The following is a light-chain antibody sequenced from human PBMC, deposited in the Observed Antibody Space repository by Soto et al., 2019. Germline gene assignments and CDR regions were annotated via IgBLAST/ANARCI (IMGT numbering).Light chain of an antibody. Sequence: DIQMTQSPSTLSTSMGDRVTITCRASQSISRWLAWYQQKPGKAPKVLIWDASSLQRGVPSRFSGSGSGTEFTLTISSLQPDDFATYYCQQYNDYSTWTFGQGTKVDIK. CDR1: QSISRW. CDR3: QQYNDYSTWT. CDR2: DAS. J-gene: IGKJ1*01. V-gene: IGKV1-5*01.